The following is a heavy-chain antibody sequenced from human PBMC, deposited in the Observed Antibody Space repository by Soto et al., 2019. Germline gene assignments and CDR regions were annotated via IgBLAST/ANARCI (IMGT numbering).Heavy chain of an antibody. CDR1: GSTLSDHY. D-gene: IGHD1-26*01. Sequence: GGSLRLSCAASGSTLSDHYVDWVRQAPGKGLEWVGRSGNKANSDTTEYGSSVKGRFTISRDDSKNSMYLQMNSLKTEDTAVYYCTRGYSGIDIYAFDIWGQGTLVTVSS. V-gene: IGHV3-72*01. CDR3: TRGYSGIDIYAFDI. J-gene: IGHJ3*02. CDR2: SGNKANSDTT.